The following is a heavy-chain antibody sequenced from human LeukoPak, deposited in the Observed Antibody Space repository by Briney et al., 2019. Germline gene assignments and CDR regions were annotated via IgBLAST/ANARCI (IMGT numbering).Heavy chain of an antibody. Sequence: RGSLRLSCAASGFTFDDYGMSCVRQAPGKGLEWVSGINWNGDSTGYDDSMKRRFPISREKAKTSLYLQMKSLRAEDTALYYCTRAPKPYYDFWSGYFFDYWGQGTLVTVSS. CDR3: TRAPKPYYDFWSGYFFDY. D-gene: IGHD3-3*01. CDR2: INWNGDST. V-gene: IGHV3-20*04. CDR1: GFTFDDYG. J-gene: IGHJ4*02.